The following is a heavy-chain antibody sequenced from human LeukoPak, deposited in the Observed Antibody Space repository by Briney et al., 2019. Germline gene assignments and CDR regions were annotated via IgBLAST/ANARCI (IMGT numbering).Heavy chain of an antibody. D-gene: IGHD3-10*01. Sequence: GASVKVSCKASGDTFSSYAISWVRQAPGQGLEWMGGIIPIFGTANYAQKFQGRVTITADESTSTAYMELSSLRSEDTAVYYCARAHRLWSDPYYFDYWGQGTLVTVSS. V-gene: IGHV1-69*13. CDR1: GDTFSSYA. J-gene: IGHJ4*02. CDR2: IIPIFGTA. CDR3: ARAHRLWSDPYYFDY.